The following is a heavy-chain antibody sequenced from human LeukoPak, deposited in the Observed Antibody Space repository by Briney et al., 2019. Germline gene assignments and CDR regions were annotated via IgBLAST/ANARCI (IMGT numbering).Heavy chain of an antibody. CDR3: ARGDPLDPFDP. Sequence: GGSLRLSCAASGFTFSSYGMHWVRQAPGKGLEWVAVIWYDGSNKYYADSVKGRFTISRDNSKNTLYLQMNGLGAEDTAVYYCARGDPLDPFDPWGQGTLVTVSS. CDR1: GFTFSSYG. J-gene: IGHJ5*02. CDR2: IWYDGSNK. V-gene: IGHV3-33*01.